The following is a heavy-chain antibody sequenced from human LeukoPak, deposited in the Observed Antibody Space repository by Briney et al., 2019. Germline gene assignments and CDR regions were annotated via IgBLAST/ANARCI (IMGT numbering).Heavy chain of an antibody. CDR1: GYIFTSYW. Sequence: GESLKISCKGSGYIFTSYWIGWVRQLPGKGLEWMGFIYPGDSDTRYSPSFQGQVTFSADKSISTAYLQWNSLKASDTAMYYCARRAVSSDWHYFDYWGQGTLVTVSS. V-gene: IGHV5-51*01. J-gene: IGHJ4*02. CDR3: ARRAVSSDWHYFDY. D-gene: IGHD6-19*01. CDR2: IYPGDSDT.